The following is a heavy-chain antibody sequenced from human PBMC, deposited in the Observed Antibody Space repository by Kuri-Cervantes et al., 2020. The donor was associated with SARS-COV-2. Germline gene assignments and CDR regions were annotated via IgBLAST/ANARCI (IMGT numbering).Heavy chain of an antibody. J-gene: IGHJ4*02. V-gene: IGHV3-7*01. CDR1: GFTFSSYW. Sequence: GESLKISCAASGFTFSSYWMSWVRQAPGKGLEWVANIKQDGSEKYYVDSVKGRFTISRDNAKNSLYLQMNSLRAEDTAAYYCARDKAVDYWGQGTLVTVSS. CDR3: ARDKAVDY. CDR2: IKQDGSEK.